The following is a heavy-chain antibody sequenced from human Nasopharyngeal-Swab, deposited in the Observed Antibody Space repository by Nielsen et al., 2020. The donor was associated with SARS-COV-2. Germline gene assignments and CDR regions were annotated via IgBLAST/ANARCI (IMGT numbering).Heavy chain of an antibody. J-gene: IGHJ4*02. V-gene: IGHV4-61*02. CDR2: IYTSGST. CDR1: GGSISSGSYY. Sequence: SETLSLTCTVSGGSISSGSYYWSWIRQPAGKGLEWIGRIYTSGSTNYSPSLKSRVTISVDTSKNQFSLKLSSVTAADTAVYYCATYSGSYQSFDYWGQGTLVTVSS. D-gene: IGHD1-26*01. CDR3: ATYSGSYQSFDY.